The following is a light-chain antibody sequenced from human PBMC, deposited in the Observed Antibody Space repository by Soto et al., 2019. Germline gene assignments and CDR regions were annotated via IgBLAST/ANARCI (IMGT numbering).Light chain of an antibody. V-gene: IGKV3-20*01. CDR1: QRVTNNY. CDR3: HQYVSSPRT. J-gene: IGKJ1*01. CDR2: GAS. Sequence: EVVLTQSPGTLSLSPGEGATLSCRASQRVTNNYLAWYQQKPGHPPKLLIYGASSRATGIPDRFSGSGSGTDFTLTISKMELEDFAVYFCHQYVSSPRTFGQGTKVEF.